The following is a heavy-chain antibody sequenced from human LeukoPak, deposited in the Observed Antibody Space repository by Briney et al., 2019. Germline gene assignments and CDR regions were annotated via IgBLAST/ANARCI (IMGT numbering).Heavy chain of an antibody. CDR1: GFTVSSNS. Sequence: GSLSLSCTVSGFTVSSNSMSWVRQAPGKGLEWVSFIYSDNTHYSDSVKGRFTISRDNSKNTLYLQMNSLRAEDTAVYYCAKDDNYIRFLSWGQGTLVTVSS. CDR2: IYSDNT. CDR3: AKDDNYIRFLS. J-gene: IGHJ5*02. D-gene: IGHD3-16*01. V-gene: IGHV3-53*01.